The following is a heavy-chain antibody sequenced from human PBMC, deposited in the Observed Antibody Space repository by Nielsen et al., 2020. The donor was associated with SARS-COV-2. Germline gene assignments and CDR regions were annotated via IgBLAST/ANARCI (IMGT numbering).Heavy chain of an antibody. V-gene: IGHV3-7*02. J-gene: IGHJ6*02. CDR3: VSSGWEYYYYYGMDV. D-gene: IGHD6-19*01. CDR2: IKQDGSEK. Sequence: GESLKISCAASGFTFSSYWMSWVRQAPGKGLEWVANIKQDGSEKYYVDSVKGRFTISRDNAKNSLYLQMNSLRAEDTAVYYCVSSGWEYYYYYGMDVWGQGTTVTVSS. CDR1: GFTFSSYW.